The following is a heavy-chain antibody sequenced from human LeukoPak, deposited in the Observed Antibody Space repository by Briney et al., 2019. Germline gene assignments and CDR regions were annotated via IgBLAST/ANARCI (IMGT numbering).Heavy chain of an antibody. D-gene: IGHD1-26*01. V-gene: IGHV5-51*01. CDR1: GYSFPSYR. CDR2: IYPGVSDT. J-gene: IGHJ6*04. Sequence: GESLKISCKGAGYSFPSYRIGWVRQPPGKGLDGMGVIYPGVSDTRNSTSSQGQITISPDKSISTAYRQWSSQKASDPAMYYCARHREGNYYWYGMDVWGERTTVTVSS. CDR3: ARHREGNYYWYGMDV.